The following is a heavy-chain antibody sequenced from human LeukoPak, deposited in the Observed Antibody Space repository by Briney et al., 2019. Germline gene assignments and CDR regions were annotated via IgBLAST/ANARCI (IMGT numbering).Heavy chain of an antibody. CDR1: GFTFSSYW. Sequence: RSGGSLRLSCAASGFTFSSYWMHWVRQVPGKGLVWVSRINSDGSFTHYADSVKGRFTISRDNAKNSLYLQMNSLRAEDTAFYYCAKDQIAMAGPMDYWGQGTLVTVSS. J-gene: IGHJ4*02. D-gene: IGHD6-19*01. CDR3: AKDQIAMAGPMDY. V-gene: IGHV3-74*01. CDR2: INSDGSFT.